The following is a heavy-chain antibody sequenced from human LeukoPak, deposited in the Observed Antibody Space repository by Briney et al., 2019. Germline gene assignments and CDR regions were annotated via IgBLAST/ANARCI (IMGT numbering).Heavy chain of an antibody. V-gene: IGHV1-2*06. CDR2: INPNSGGT. CDR1: GYTFTGYY. Sequence: ASVKVSCKASGYTFTGYYMHWVRQAPGQGLEWMGRINPNSGGTNYAQKFQGRVTMTRDTSISTAYMELSRLRSDDTAVYYCASRRLGDSSGYYLDYWGRGTLVTVSS. CDR3: ASRRLGDSSGYYLDY. J-gene: IGHJ4*02. D-gene: IGHD3-22*01.